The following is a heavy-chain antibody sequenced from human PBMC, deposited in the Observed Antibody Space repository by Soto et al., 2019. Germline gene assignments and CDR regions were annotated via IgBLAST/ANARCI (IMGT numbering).Heavy chain of an antibody. Sequence: GASVKVSCKPSGGTFSSYAISWVRQPPGQGLEWMGGIIPIFGTANYAQKFQGRVTITADKSTNTAYMEPSGLRSEDTAVYYGATERITIFGVVIQPNWFEPWGQGTLVTVSS. CDR3: ATERITIFGVVIQPNWFEP. CDR2: IIPIFGTA. V-gene: IGHV1-69*06. J-gene: IGHJ5*02. D-gene: IGHD3-3*01. CDR1: GGTFSSYA.